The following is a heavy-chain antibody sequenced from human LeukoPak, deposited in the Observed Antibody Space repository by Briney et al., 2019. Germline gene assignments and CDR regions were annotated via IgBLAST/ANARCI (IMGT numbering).Heavy chain of an antibody. D-gene: IGHD3-22*01. CDR2: INPNSGGT. V-gene: IGHV1-2*02. J-gene: IGHJ4*02. CDR3: ASGKGDYYDSSGYYYATPIDY. Sequence: GASVKVSCKASGYTFTGYYMHWVRQAPGQGLEWMGWINPNSGGTNYAQKFQGRVTMTRDTSISTAYMELSRLGSDDTAVYYCASGKGDYYDSSGYYYATPIDYWGQGTLVTVSS. CDR1: GYTFTGYY.